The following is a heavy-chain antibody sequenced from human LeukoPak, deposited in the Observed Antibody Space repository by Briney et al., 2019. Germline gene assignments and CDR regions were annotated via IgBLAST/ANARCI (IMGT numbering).Heavy chain of an antibody. J-gene: IGHJ3*02. V-gene: IGHV4-30-2*01. CDR2: IYHSGST. CDR3: ARGSSGNSAAFDI. D-gene: IGHD4-23*01. Sequence: SQTLSLTCAVSGGSISSGGYSWSWIRQPPGKGLEWIGYIYHSGSTYYNPSLKSRVTISVDRSKNQFSLKLRSVTAADTAVYYCARGSSGNSAAFDIWGQGTMVTVSS. CDR1: GGSISSGGYS.